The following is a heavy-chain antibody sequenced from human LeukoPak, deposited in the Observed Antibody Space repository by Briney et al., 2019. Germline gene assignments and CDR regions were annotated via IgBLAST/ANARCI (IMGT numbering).Heavy chain of an antibody. V-gene: IGHV4-39*01. CDR1: GGSFSSSSYY. J-gene: IGHJ4*02. CDR3: ARHTPLIAAAGTFDY. CDR2: IYYSGST. Sequence: SETLSLTCTASGGSFSSSSYYWGWIRPPPGKGLEWIGSIYYSGSTYYNPSLNSRVTISVGTSKNQFSLKLSSVTAADTAVYYCARHTPLIAAAGTFDYWGQGTLVTVSS. D-gene: IGHD6-13*01.